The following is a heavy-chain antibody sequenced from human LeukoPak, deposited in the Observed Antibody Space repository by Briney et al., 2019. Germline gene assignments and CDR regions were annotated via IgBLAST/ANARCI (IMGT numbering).Heavy chain of an antibody. D-gene: IGHD1-26*01. CDR1: GGSVSTYS. CDR2: FHYSGTT. Sequence: PSETLSLTCTVSGGSVSTYSWSWIRQPPGKGLEWIGYFHYSGTTNYNPSLKSRVITSVDTSKNQFSLKLSSVTAADTAVYYCARHSGSTGGAFDIWGQGTMVTVSS. V-gene: IGHV4-59*02. J-gene: IGHJ3*02. CDR3: ARHSGSTGGAFDI.